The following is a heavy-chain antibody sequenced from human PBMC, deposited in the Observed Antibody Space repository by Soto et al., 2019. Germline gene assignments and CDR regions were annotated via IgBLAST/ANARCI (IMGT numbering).Heavy chain of an antibody. Sequence: EVQLLESGGGLVQPGESLRLSCAASGFTFSSYAMSWVRQAPGKGLEWVSVISGSDDSTYYADSVKGRFTISRDNSKNTLQLQMNSLGAENTVVYYGAKRSSSSTFDSWGQGTLVTVSS. CDR1: GFTFSSYA. CDR2: ISGSDDST. V-gene: IGHV3-23*01. D-gene: IGHD6-6*01. CDR3: AKRSSSSTFDS. J-gene: IGHJ4*02.